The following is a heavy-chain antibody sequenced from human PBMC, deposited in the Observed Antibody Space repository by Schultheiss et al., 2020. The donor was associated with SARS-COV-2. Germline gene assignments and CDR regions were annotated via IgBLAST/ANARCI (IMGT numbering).Heavy chain of an antibody. CDR3: ARGLGIAVAGADY. CDR2: ISSSSSYI. D-gene: IGHD6-19*01. Sequence: GESLKISCAASGFTFSSYIMNWVRQAPGKGLEWVSSISSSSSYIYYADSVKGRFTISRDNAKNSLYLQMNSLRAEDTAVYYCARGLGIAVAGADYWGQGTLVTVSS. J-gene: IGHJ4*02. CDR1: GFTFSSYI. V-gene: IGHV3-21*01.